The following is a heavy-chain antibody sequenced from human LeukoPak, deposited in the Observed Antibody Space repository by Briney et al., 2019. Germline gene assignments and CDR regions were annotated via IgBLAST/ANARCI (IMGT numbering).Heavy chain of an antibody. V-gene: IGHV4-30-2*01. Sequence: PSQTLSLTCAVSGDSISYESYYWNWIRQAPGKGPEWIGNIYRGRTRLNPSYTSRVAISVDMSKSQVSLSLTSVTAADTAIYYCAGEGEYGQSYSWGQGVLVVVSA. D-gene: IGHD4-17*01. CDR3: AGEGEYGQSYS. CDR1: GDSISYESYY. CDR2: IYRGRT. J-gene: IGHJ5*02.